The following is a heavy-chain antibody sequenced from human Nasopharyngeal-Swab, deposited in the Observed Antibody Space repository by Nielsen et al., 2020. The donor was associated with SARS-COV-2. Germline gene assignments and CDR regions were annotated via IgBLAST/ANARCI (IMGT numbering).Heavy chain of an antibody. CDR2: INSDGSST. CDR1: GFTFSSSW. J-gene: IGHJ4*02. CDR3: TAARTL. D-gene: IGHD6-6*01. Sequence: GESLTLSCAASGFTFSSSWMPWVRQAPGKGLVWVSRINSDGSSTSYADSVKGRFTISRDHAKNTLYLQMNSLRAEDTAVYYCTAARTLWGQGTLFTVSS. V-gene: IGHV3-74*01.